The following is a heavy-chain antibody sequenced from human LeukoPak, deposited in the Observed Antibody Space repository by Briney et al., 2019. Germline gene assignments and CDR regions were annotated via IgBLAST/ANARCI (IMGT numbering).Heavy chain of an antibody. J-gene: IGHJ5*02. CDR2: INHSGST. CDR3: ARIQDIVVVPAAVNWFDP. V-gene: IGHV4-34*01. CDR1: GGSFSGYY. D-gene: IGHD2-2*01. Sequence: PETLSLTCAVYGGSFSGYYWSWIRQPPGKGLEWIGEINHSGSTNYNPSLKSRVTISVDTSKNQFSLKLSSVTAAGTAVYYCARIQDIVVVPAAVNWFDPWGQGTLVTVSS.